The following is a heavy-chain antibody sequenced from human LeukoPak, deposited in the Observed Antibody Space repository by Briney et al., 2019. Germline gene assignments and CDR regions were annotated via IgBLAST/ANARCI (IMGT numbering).Heavy chain of an antibody. V-gene: IGHV1-18*04. Sequence: ASVKVCCKASGYTFTSYGINWVRQAPGQGLEWMGWISGYNGNTNYAQKLQGRVTMTTDTSTSTAYMELRSLRSDDTAVYYCARGYYDILTGYYMGGYYYGMDVWGKGTTVTVSS. CDR1: GYTFTSYG. CDR2: ISGYNGNT. D-gene: IGHD3-9*01. CDR3: ARGYYDILTGYYMGGYYYGMDV. J-gene: IGHJ6*04.